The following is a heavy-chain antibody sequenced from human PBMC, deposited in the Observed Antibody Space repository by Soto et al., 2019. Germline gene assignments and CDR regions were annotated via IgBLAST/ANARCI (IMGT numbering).Heavy chain of an antibody. V-gene: IGHV4-28*05. J-gene: IGHJ4*02. CDR1: GCFISSSHW. CDR3: SRVPDY. CDR2: INYSGSF. Sequence: PSETLSLTYRVSGCFISSSHWWGWIRQPPGKGLEWIGHINYSGSFYHDPSLKSRVTMSLDTSKHQFSLKLSSVTAEDTAVYYCSRVPDYWGQGILVTVSS. D-gene: IGHD2-2*01.